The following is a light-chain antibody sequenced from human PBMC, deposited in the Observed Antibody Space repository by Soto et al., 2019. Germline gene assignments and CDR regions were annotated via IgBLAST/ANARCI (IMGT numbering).Light chain of an antibody. V-gene: IGKV3-20*01. Sequence: EIVLTQSPATLSFSPGARATLTCRASQSVSSSYLAWFQQKPGKAPRLLIYGASSRATGIPDRFSGSGSGTDFTLPISRLEPEDFAVYYCHKYVNAPFTFGPGTKWD. CDR3: HKYVNAPFT. CDR2: GAS. CDR1: QSVSSSY. J-gene: IGKJ3*01.